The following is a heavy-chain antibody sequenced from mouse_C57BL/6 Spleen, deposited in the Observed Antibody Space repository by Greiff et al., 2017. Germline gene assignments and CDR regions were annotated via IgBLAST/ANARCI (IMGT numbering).Heavy chain of an antibody. D-gene: IGHD1-1*01. CDR2: ISPGSGST. CDR1: GYTFTSYW. Sequence: QVQLQQPGAELVKPGASVKMSCKASGYTFTSYWITWVKQRPGQGLEWIGDISPGSGSTNYNEKFKSKATLTVDTSSSTAYMQLSSLTSEDSSDYYCARYYGSRGDYFDYWGQGTTLTVSS. J-gene: IGHJ2*01. V-gene: IGHV1-55*01. CDR3: ARYYGSRGDYFDY.